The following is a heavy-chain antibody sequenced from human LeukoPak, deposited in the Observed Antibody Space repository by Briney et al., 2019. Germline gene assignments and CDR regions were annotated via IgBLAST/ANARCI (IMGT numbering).Heavy chain of an antibody. D-gene: IGHD6-13*01. CDR2: IHYSGYI. J-gene: IGHJ6*02. Sequence: PSETLSLTCSVSGGSIGSYYWNWIRQPPGKGLEWIGCIHYSGYISYNPSLESRVTISADTSKDQFSLKMSSVTAADTALYYCARWQGDSSNWGRTRGYGMDVWGQGTTVTVSS. CDR3: ARWQGDSSNWGRTRGYGMDV. CDR1: GGSIGSYY. V-gene: IGHV4-59*01.